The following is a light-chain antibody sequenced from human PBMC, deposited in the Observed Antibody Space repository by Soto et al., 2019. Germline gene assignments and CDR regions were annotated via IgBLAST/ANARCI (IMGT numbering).Light chain of an antibody. Sequence: EIVLTQSPGTLSLSPGESATLSCRASQSVSSSYLAWYQQKPGQAPRLLIYGASSRATGIPNRFSGSGSGTDFTLTISRLEPEDFAVYYCQQYGVSPPLTFGGGTKVEI. J-gene: IGKJ4*01. CDR2: GAS. V-gene: IGKV3-20*01. CDR1: QSVSSSY. CDR3: QQYGVSPPLT.